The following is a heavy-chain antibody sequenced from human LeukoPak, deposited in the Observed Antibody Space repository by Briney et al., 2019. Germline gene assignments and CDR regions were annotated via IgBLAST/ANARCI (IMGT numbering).Heavy chain of an antibody. J-gene: IGHJ6*02. D-gene: IGHD4-17*01. Sequence: PGRSLRLSCAASGFTFSSYGMHWVRQAPGKGLEWVAVISYDGSNKYYADSVKGRFTISRDNSKNTLYLQMNSLRAEDTAVYYCAKDRLDYGDYGGSDYYYGMDVWGQGTTVTVSS. V-gene: IGHV3-30*18. CDR2: ISYDGSNK. CDR1: GFTFSSYG. CDR3: AKDRLDYGDYGGSDYYYGMDV.